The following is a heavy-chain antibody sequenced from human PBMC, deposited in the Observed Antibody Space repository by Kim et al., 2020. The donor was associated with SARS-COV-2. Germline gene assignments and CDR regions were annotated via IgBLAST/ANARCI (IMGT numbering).Heavy chain of an antibody. V-gene: IGHV3-30*04. CDR3: ARGLYCTSSNCYSYFDY. CDR1: GFAFGTYT. D-gene: IGHD2-2*01. CDR2: ILYDGRNQ. Sequence: GRSLRLSCAASGFAFGTYTMHWVRQAPGKGLEWVAVILYDGRNQYYGDSVKGRFTISRDDSKYTLYLQMDSLRPEDTAIYYCARGLYCTSSNCYSYFDY. J-gene: IGHJ4*01.